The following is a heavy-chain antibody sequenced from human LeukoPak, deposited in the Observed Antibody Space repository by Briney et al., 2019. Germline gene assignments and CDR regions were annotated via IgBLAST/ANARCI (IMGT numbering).Heavy chain of an antibody. CDR1: GYTFTVYY. V-gene: IGHV1-2*02. J-gene: IGHJ6*03. Sequence: EASVRVSCKASGYTFTVYYMHWVRQAPGQGLEWMGWINPNSGGTNYAQKFQGRVTMTRDTSISTAYMELSRLRSDDTAVYYCARDPLILTRYYHYYYYMDVWGKGTTVTVSS. CDR3: ARDPLILTRYYHYYYYMDV. CDR2: INPNSGGT. D-gene: IGHD3-9*01.